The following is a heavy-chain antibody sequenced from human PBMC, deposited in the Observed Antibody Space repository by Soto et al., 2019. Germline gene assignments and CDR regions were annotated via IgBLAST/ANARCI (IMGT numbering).Heavy chain of an antibody. CDR2: ISAYNGNT. CDR3: AREKILTGKSGYYYYYGMDV. CDR1: GYTFTSYG. D-gene: IGHD3-9*01. V-gene: IGHV1-18*01. Sequence: ASVKVSCKASGYTFTSYGISWVRQAPGQGLEWMGWISAYNGNTNYAQKLQGRVTMTTDTSTSTAYMELRSLRSDDTAVYYCAREKILTGKSGYYYYYGMDVWGQGTTVTVSS. J-gene: IGHJ6*02.